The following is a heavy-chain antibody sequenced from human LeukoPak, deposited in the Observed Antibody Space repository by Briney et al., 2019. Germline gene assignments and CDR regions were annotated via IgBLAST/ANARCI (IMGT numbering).Heavy chain of an antibody. D-gene: IGHD5-12*01. CDR2: IYYSGST. V-gene: IGHV4-59*01. CDR3: ARGAYSGYDWGFDY. J-gene: IGHJ4*02. CDR1: GGSISSYN. Sequence: SETLSLTCTVSGGSISSYNWSWIRQPPGKGLEWIGYIYYSGSTNYNPSLKSQVTISVDTSKNQSSLKLSSVTAADTAVYYCARGAYSGYDWGFDYWGQGTLVTVSS.